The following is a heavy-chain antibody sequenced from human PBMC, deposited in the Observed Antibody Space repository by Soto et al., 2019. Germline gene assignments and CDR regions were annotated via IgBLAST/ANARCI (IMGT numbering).Heavy chain of an antibody. J-gene: IGHJ6*02. CDR3: ARGGYYENKWVKLSHYGLDV. CDR1: GYTFIRYD. V-gene: IGHV1-18*01. Sequence: QVQLVQSAGEMKKPGASVQVSCKASGYTFIRYDITWVRQAPGQGFEWMGWISPYDDSTIYAQRLQARVTMTADTFTRIVNLTLRSLKSDDTAVYYCARGGYYENKWVKLSHYGLDVWGQGTSVTVS. D-gene: IGHD3-16*01. CDR2: ISPYDDST.